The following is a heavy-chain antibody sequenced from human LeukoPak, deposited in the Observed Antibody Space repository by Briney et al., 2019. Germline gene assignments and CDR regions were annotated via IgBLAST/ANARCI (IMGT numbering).Heavy chain of an antibody. Sequence: KPWETLSLTCTVSGGSLNNYYWSWIRQPPGKGLEDLGYIYDSGRNIYNPSLKSSLTISIDTHKNQFSQTLSSVPAAVTAVYYCAIATYRAGCFDPWGQGTLVTVSS. CDR3: AIATYRAGCFDP. D-gene: IGHD4-11*01. V-gene: IGHV4-59*01. CDR1: GGSLNNYY. CDR2: IYDSGRN. J-gene: IGHJ5*02.